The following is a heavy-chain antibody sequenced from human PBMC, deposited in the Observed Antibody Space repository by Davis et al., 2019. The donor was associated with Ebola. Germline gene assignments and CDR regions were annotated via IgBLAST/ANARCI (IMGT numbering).Heavy chain of an antibody. CDR3: ARDLGYSYGHKRYYYYYGMDV. V-gene: IGHV1-18*01. CDR1: GYIFSNYD. Sequence: AASVKVSCKASGYIFSNYDINWVRQASGQGLEWMGWISAYNGNTNYAQKLQGRVTMTTDTSTSTAYMELRSLRSEDTAVYYCARDLGYSYGHKRYYYYYGMDVWGQGTTVTVSS. D-gene: IGHD5-18*01. J-gene: IGHJ6*02. CDR2: ISAYNGNT.